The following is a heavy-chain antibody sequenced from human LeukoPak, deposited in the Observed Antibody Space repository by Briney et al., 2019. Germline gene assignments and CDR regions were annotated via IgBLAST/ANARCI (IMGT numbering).Heavy chain of an antibody. CDR1: GYTSTSYA. V-gene: IGHV1-3*01. Sequence: ASVKVSCKASGYTSTSYAIHWVRQAPGQRLEWMGWINAGYGNTKYSQKFQGGVTITRDTSATTAYMELSSLSSEDTAVYYCARVGTTTADYWGQGTLVTVSS. CDR3: ARVGTTTADY. D-gene: IGHD4-17*01. J-gene: IGHJ4*02. CDR2: INAGYGNT.